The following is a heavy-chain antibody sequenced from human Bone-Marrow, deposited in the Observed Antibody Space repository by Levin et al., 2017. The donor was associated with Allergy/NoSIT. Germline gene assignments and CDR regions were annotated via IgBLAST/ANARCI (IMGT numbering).Heavy chain of an antibody. J-gene: IGHJ6*02. CDR3: AKEDRAGNRGYRRPYYYNGMDV. CDR1: GFNVISNY. Sequence: PTGGSLRLSCAASGFNVISNYMTWVRQAPGKGLEWVSVMYSDGTTYYADSVKGRFTISRDNSKNTVYLEMNSLRGEDTAVYYCAKEDRAGNRGYRRPYYYNGMDVWGQGTTVTVSS. D-gene: IGHD5-12*01. CDR2: MYSDGTT. V-gene: IGHV3-53*01.